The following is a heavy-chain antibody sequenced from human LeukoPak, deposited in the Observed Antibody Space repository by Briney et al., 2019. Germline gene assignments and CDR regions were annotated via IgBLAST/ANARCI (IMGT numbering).Heavy chain of an antibody. Sequence: GASAKVSCKASGGTFSSYAISWVRQAPGQGLEWMGGIIPILGTANYAQKFQGRVTITADESTSTAYMELSSLRSEDTAVYYCARDGPRSSSPSSPNDYWGQGTLVTVSS. D-gene: IGHD6-13*01. CDR2: IIPILGTA. V-gene: IGHV1-69*13. CDR3: ARDGPRSSSPSSPNDY. CDR1: GGTFSSYA. J-gene: IGHJ4*02.